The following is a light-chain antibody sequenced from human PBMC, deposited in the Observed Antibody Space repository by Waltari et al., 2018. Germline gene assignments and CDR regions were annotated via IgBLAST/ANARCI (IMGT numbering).Light chain of an antibody. CDR3: QTGGHGTWV. CDR1: SGHSSNV. CDR2: VNSDGRH. Sequence: QLVVTQSPSASAPLGASVKLTCTLSSGHSSNVIAWLHPRPEKGPRYVMKVNSDGRHRQGDGIPDRFSCSSSGAERYLTLSSLQSDDEADYCCQTGGHGTWVFGGGTKLTVL. V-gene: IGLV4-69*01. J-gene: IGLJ3*02.